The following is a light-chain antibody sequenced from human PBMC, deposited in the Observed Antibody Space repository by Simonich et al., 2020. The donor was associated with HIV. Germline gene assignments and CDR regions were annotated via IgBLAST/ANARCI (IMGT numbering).Light chain of an antibody. V-gene: IGKV2-28*01. CDR1: QTLLHRNGYNY. CDR2: LGS. Sequence: DIVMTQSPLSLPVTPGEPASIPCRSSQTLLHRNGYNYLDWYLQKPGQSPKLLIYLGSKRASGVPERFSGSGSGTDFTLKISRVEAEDVGVYYCMQALQTPYTFGQGTKLEIK. CDR3: MQALQTPYT. J-gene: IGKJ2*01.